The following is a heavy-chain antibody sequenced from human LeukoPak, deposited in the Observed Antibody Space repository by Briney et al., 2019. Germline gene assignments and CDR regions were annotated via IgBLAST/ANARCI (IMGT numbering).Heavy chain of an antibody. CDR2: INSDGSST. CDR3: ARVTYYYDSSGYPPDY. D-gene: IGHD3-22*01. CDR1: GFTFSSYW. J-gene: IGHJ4*02. Sequence: PGGSLRLSCAASGFTFSSYWMHWVRQAPGKGLVWVSRINSDGSSTSCADSVKGRFTISRDNAKNTLYLQMNSLRAEDTAVYYCARVTYYYDSSGYPPDYWGQGTLVTVSS. V-gene: IGHV3-74*01.